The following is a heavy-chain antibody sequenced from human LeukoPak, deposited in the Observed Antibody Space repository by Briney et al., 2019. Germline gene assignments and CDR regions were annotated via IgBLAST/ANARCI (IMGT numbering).Heavy chain of an antibody. CDR3: AKVGASGYSTEYYFDY. V-gene: IGHV3-30*18. CDR2: ISYDGSNK. D-gene: IGHD5-12*01. Sequence: GRSLRLSCAASGSTFSSYGMHWVRQAPGKGLEWVAVISYDGSNKYYADSVKGRFTISRDNSKNTLYLQMNSLRAEDTAVYYCAKVGASGYSTEYYFDYWGQGTLVTVSS. J-gene: IGHJ4*02. CDR1: GSTFSSYG.